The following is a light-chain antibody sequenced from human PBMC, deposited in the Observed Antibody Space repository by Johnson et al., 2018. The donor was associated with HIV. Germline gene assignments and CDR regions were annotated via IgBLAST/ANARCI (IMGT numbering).Light chain of an antibody. J-gene: IGLJ1*01. CDR2: DNN. CDR3: GTWDSSQRAGF. CDR1: SSNIGNNY. Sequence: QSVLTQPPSVSAAPGQKVTISCSGSSSNIGNNYVSWYQQLPGTAPKLLIYDNNKRPSGTPDRFSGSKSGTSATLGITGLQTGDEADYYVGTWDSSQRAGFFGTGTKVTVL. V-gene: IGLV1-51*01.